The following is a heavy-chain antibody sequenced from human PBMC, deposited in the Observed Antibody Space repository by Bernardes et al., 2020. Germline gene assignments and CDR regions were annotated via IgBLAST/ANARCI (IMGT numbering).Heavy chain of an antibody. CDR3: PKIEDADYHRWCDP. CDR1: GGSINNYY. D-gene: IGHD4-17*01. V-gene: IGHV4-59*01. CDR2: IYYSGST. J-gene: IGHJ5*02. Sequence: SETLSLTCTVSGGSINNYYRSWIRQPPGKGLEWIGYIYYSGSTNYNPSLKSRVTIPLDTSQNQFSLKLSSVPAADTAVYYCPKIEDADYHRWCDPWGQGSQDTDSS.